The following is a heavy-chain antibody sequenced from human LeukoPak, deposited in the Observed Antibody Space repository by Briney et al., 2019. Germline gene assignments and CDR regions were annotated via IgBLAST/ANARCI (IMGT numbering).Heavy chain of an antibody. D-gene: IGHD3-10*01. CDR3: ARGTGESDAFDI. Sequence: ASVKVSCKASGYTFTGYYMHWVRQAPGQGLEWMGWINPNSGGTNYAQKFQGRVTMTRDTSISTAYMALSRLRSDDTAVYYCARGTGESDAFDIWGQGTMVTVSS. CDR2: INPNSGGT. CDR1: GYTFTGYY. V-gene: IGHV1-2*02. J-gene: IGHJ3*02.